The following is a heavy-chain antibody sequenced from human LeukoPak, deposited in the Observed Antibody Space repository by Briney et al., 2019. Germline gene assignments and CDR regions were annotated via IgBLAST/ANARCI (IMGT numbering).Heavy chain of an antibody. D-gene: IGHD6-6*01. CDR1: GGSISSGGYY. Sequence: LSLTCTVSGGSISSGGYYWSRIRQHPGKGLEWVSAISAGGDTTYTADSVKGRFTISRDNSKNTVPLHMDSLRVEDTAVYYCAGISYSGTWPVGYRGQGTLVTVTA. CDR2: ISAGGDTT. V-gene: IGHV3-23*01. CDR3: AGISYSGTWPVGY. J-gene: IGHJ4*02.